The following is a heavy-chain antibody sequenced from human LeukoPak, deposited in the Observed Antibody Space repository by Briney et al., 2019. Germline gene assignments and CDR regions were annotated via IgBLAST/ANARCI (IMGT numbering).Heavy chain of an antibody. J-gene: IGHJ5*02. V-gene: IGHV1-18*01. CDR3: ARAVVVTFGGWFDP. Sequence: ASVKVSCKASGYPFISYGISWVRQAPGQGLEWMGWISAYNGNTNYAQKLQGRVTMTTDTSTSTAYMELRSLRSDDTAVYYCARAVVVTFGGWFDPWGQGTLVTVSS. CDR1: GYPFISYG. CDR2: ISAYNGNT. D-gene: IGHD2-21*02.